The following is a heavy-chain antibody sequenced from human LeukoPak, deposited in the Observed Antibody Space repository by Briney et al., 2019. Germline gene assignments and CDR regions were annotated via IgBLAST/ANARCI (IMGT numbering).Heavy chain of an antibody. CDR3: ARGTGYSIFDY. V-gene: IGHV3-48*01. J-gene: IGHJ4*02. Sequence: GGSLRLSYAASGFTFSSYSMNWVRQAPGKGLEWVSYISSSSSTIYYADSVKGRFTISRDNAKNSLYLQMNSLRAEDTAVYYCARGTGYSIFDYWGQGTLVTVS. D-gene: IGHD6-13*01. CDR1: GFTFSSYS. CDR2: ISSSSSTI.